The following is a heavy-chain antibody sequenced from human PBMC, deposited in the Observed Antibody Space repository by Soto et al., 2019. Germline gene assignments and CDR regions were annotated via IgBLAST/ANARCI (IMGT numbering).Heavy chain of an antibody. CDR3: ARATQSYYDTSGYYSYVH. Sequence: PGGSLRLSCAASGFTFSSYGMYWVRQAPGKGLEWVAGINWNGGSKGYADSVKGRFTISRDNAKSSLYLQMNNLRAEDTAFYFCARATQSYYDTSGYYSYVHWGQGAQVTVSS. CDR2: INWNGGSK. V-gene: IGHV3-20*04. D-gene: IGHD3-22*01. CDR1: GFTFSSYG. J-gene: IGHJ4*02.